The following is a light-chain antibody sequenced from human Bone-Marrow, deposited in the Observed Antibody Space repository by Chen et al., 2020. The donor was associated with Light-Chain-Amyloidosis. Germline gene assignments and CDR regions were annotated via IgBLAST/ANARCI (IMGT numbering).Light chain of an antibody. Sequence: DIQMTQSPSTLSASVGDRVTITCRASQSISSWLAWYQQKPGKAPKLLIYDASSLESGVPSRFSGSGYGTEFTLTISSLQPDDFATYYCQQYNSYSFGQGTRLEIK. CDR2: DAS. J-gene: IGKJ2*01. CDR3: QQYNSYS. V-gene: IGKV1-5*01. CDR1: QSISSW.